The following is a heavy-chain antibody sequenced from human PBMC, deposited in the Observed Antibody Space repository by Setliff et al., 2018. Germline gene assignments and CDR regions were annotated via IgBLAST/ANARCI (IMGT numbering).Heavy chain of an antibody. Sequence: SVKVSCKASGGTFSSYGISWVRQAPGQGLEWMGGTIPIFGSTNYAQKFQDRVTIITDESTSTAYMELRSPRTEDTAVYYCAREGVDTRSSTDYRYYMDVWGKGTTVTV. CDR3: AREGVDTRSSTDYRYYMDV. D-gene: IGHD5-18*01. V-gene: IGHV1-69*05. CDR1: GGTFSSYG. J-gene: IGHJ6*03. CDR2: TIPIFGST.